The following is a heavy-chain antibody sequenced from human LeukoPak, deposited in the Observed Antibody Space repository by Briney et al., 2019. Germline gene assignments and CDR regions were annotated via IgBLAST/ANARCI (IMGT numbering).Heavy chain of an antibody. J-gene: IGHJ1*01. D-gene: IGHD6-19*01. Sequence: GGSLRLSCAASGFTFSSYAMSWVRQAPGKGLEWVSAISGSGGSTYYADSVKGRFTISRDNSKNTLYLQMNSLRAEDTAVYYCAKDSPRGSSGWYSNPAEYFQHWGQGTLVTVSS. V-gene: IGHV3-23*01. CDR2: ISGSGGST. CDR3: AKDSPRGSSGWYSNPAEYFQH. CDR1: GFTFSSYA.